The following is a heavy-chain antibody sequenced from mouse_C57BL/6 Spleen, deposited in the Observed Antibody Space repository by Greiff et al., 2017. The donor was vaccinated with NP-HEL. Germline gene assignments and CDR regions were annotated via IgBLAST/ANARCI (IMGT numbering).Heavy chain of an antibody. CDR2: IYPRDGST. CDR3: ARSGYYGSRNYYFDY. V-gene: IGHV1-85*01. D-gene: IGHD1-1*01. Sequence: QVQLKESGPELVKPGASVKLSCKASGYTFTSYDINWVKQRPGQGLEWIGWIYPRDGSTKYNEKFKGKATLTVDTSSSTAYMELHSLTSEDSAVYFCARSGYYGSRNYYFDYWGQGTTLTVSS. CDR1: GYTFTSYD. J-gene: IGHJ2*01.